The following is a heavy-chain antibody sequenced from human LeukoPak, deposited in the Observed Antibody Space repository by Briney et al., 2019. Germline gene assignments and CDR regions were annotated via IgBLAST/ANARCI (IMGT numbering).Heavy chain of an antibody. CDR1: GYTFTGYY. V-gene: IGHV1-8*03. Sequence: ASVKVSCKASGYTFTGYYMHWVRQAPGQGLEWMGWMNPNSGNTGYAQKFQGRVTITRNTSISTAYMELSSLRSEDTAVYYCARDRLHKYHLPSSGYYGVLDYWGQGTLVTVSS. D-gene: IGHD3-22*01. CDR3: ARDRLHKYHLPSSGYYGVLDY. CDR2: MNPNSGNT. J-gene: IGHJ4*02.